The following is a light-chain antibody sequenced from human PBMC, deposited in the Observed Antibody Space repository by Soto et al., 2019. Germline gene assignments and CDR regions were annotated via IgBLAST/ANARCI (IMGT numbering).Light chain of an antibody. Sequence: QAVVTQPPSLSGAPGQTVTISCTGSSSNLGTGYDVHWYQHLPGTAPKLLIYGNTDWPSGVPDRFSGSRSGTSASLAITGLQAEDEAHYYCQSYDISLSGYVVFGGGTKLTVL. J-gene: IGLJ2*01. CDR2: GNT. V-gene: IGLV1-40*01. CDR3: QSYDISLSGYVV. CDR1: SSNLGTGYD.